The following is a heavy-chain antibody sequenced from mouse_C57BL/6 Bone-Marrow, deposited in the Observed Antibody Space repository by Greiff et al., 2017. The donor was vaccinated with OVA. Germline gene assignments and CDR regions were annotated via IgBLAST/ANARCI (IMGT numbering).Heavy chain of an antibody. V-gene: IGHV1-69*01. CDR1: GYTFTSYW. J-gene: IGHJ3*01. CDR3: ARDYYGRWFAY. Sequence: QVQLQQPGAELVMPGASVKLSCKASGYTFTSYWMHWVKQRPGQGLEWIGEIDPSDSYTNYNQKFKGKSTFTVDKSSSTAYMQLSSLTSEDSAVYYCARDYYGRWFAYWGQGTLVTVSA. CDR2: IDPSDSYT. D-gene: IGHD1-1*01.